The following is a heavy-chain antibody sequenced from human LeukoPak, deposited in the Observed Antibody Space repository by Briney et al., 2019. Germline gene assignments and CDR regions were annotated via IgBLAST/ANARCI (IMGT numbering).Heavy chain of an antibody. J-gene: IGHJ4*02. CDR1: GYTLTELS. D-gene: IGHD3-22*01. V-gene: IGHV1-24*01. Sequence: ASVKVSCKVSGYTLTELSMHWVRQAPGKGPEWMGGFDPEDGETIYAQKFQGRVTMTEDTSTDTAYMELSSLRSEDTAVYYCARGGRPGGRDYYDSSGYQFDYWGQGTLVTASS. CDR3: ARGGRPGGRDYYDSSGYQFDY. CDR2: FDPEDGET.